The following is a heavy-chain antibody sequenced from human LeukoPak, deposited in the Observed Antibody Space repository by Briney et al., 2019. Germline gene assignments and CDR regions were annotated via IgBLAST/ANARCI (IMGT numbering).Heavy chain of an antibody. J-gene: IGHJ5*02. Sequence: ASVKVSCKASGYTFTGYYMHWVRQAPGQGLEWMGWINPNSGGTNYAQKVQGRGTMTRDTSISTAYMELSRLRSDDTAVYYCARDTGNNWFDPWGQGTLVTVSS. V-gene: IGHV1-2*02. CDR3: ARDTGNNWFDP. CDR1: GYTFTGYY. D-gene: IGHD3-10*01. CDR2: INPNSGGT.